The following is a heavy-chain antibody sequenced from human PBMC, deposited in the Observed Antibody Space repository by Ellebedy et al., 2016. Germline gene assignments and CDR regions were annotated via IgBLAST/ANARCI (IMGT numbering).Heavy chain of an antibody. Sequence: SETLSLXCTVSGGSISSYYWSWIRQPPGKGLEWIGYIYYSGSTNYNPSLKSRVTISVDTSKNQFSLKLSSVTAADTAVYYCARGDVEEGGVDYWGQGTRVTVSS. CDR1: GGSISSYY. J-gene: IGHJ4*02. CDR3: ARGDVEEGGVDY. CDR2: IYYSGST. D-gene: IGHD5-24*01. V-gene: IGHV4-59*01.